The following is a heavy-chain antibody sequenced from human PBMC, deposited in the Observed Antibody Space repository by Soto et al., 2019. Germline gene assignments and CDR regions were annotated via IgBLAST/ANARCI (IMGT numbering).Heavy chain of an antibody. D-gene: IGHD3-3*01. Sequence: QVQLVQSGAEVKKPGASVKVSCKASGYTFTGYYMHWVRQAPGQGLEWMGWINANSGGTNNEQKSQGRRXTXWXXSISTAYMELPRLRSDATAVYYCASAPHFWGGYSGGYGMDVWGQGTTVTVSS. V-gene: IGHV1-2*02. J-gene: IGHJ6*02. CDR3: ASAPHFWGGYSGGYGMDV. CDR1: GYTFTGYY. CDR2: INANSGGT.